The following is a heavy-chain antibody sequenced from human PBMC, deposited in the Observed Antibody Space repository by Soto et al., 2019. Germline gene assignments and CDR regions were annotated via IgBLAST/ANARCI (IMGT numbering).Heavy chain of an antibody. V-gene: IGHV1-69*02. Sequence: QVQLVQSGAEVKKPGSSVKVSCKASGGTFSSYTISWVRQAPGQGLEWMGRIIPILAIANYAQKFQGRVTITADKSTSTGYMELSSLRSEDTAVYYCARGGYDTLTGYPRTEDLDYWGQGTLVTVSS. D-gene: IGHD3-9*01. CDR3: ARGGYDTLTGYPRTEDLDY. CDR2: IIPILAIA. CDR1: GGTFSSYT. J-gene: IGHJ4*02.